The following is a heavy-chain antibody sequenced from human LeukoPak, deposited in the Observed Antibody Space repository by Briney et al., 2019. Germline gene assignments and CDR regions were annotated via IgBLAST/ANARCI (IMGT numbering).Heavy chain of an antibody. D-gene: IGHD4-11*01. J-gene: IGHJ4*02. CDR3: ARTLYGFSTTVTTWGY. V-gene: IGHV4-31*03. CDR2: IYSSGST. Sequence: PLETLSLTCTVSSASISSGGYYWSWIRQHQGKGLEWIGYIYSSGSTYYNPSLKSRVTISVDTSKNRFSLKLSSVIAADTAVYYCARTLYGFSTTVTTWGYWGRGTLVTVSS. CDR1: SASISSGGYY.